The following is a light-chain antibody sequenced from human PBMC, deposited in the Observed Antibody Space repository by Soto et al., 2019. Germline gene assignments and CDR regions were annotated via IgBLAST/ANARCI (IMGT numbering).Light chain of an antibody. CDR2: EDT. CDR3: VSYTDTDTLV. J-gene: IGLJ1*01. Sequence: QSALTQPASVSGSRGQSITISCVRRNTDVGQDKSVSWYQQGPGKAPKLLIFEDTNRPSGVSSRFSGSRSDNTASLTISGLQPDDEGDYFCVSYTDTDTLVFGTGTKLTVL. V-gene: IGLV2-14*01. CDR1: NTDVGQDKS.